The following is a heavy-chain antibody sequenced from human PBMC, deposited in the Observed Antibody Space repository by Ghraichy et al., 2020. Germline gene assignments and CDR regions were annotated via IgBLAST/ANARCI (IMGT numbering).Heavy chain of an antibody. V-gene: IGHV1-46*01. Sequence: ASVKVSCKASGYTFTKYYIHWVRQAPGQGLEWMGIIHPSGGSTNYPQKFLGRVTMTRDTSTSTVFLELSSLRSDDTAVYYCTRLYSSRGSHFFDFWGQGTLVTVSS. CDR2: IHPSGGST. CDR1: GYTFTKYY. J-gene: IGHJ4*02. D-gene: IGHD6-13*01. CDR3: TRLYSSRGSHFFDF.